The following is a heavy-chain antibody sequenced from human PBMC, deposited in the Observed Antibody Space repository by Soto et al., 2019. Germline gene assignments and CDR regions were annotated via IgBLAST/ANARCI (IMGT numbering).Heavy chain of an antibody. J-gene: IGHJ6*02. CDR1: GFTFSDYY. CDR3: ARVGVVAATRYYYYGMDV. CDR2: ISSSGSTI. Sequence: RGSLRLSCAASGFTFSDYYMSWIRQAPGKGLEWVSYISSSGSTIYYADSVKGRFTISRDNAKNSLYLQMNSLRAEDTAVYYCARVGVVAATRYYYYGMDVWGQGTTVTVSS. V-gene: IGHV3-11*01. D-gene: IGHD2-15*01.